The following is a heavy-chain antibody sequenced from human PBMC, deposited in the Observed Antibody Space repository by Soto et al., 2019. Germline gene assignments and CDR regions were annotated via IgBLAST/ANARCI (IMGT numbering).Heavy chain of an antibody. D-gene: IGHD3-22*01. V-gene: IGHV4-59*01. CDR3: ARMHDNSGQNLYHFDD. Sequence: QVQLQESGPGLVKPSETLSLTCTVSGGSISSYYWSWIRRPPGKGLDWIGYIYYRGHTNYNPSLRSRVSIAVDTHKNQFSLNVTSVSAAERAVYCCARMHDNSGQNLYHFDDWGQGNLVTVSS. CDR1: GGSISSYY. CDR2: IYYRGHT. J-gene: IGHJ4*02.